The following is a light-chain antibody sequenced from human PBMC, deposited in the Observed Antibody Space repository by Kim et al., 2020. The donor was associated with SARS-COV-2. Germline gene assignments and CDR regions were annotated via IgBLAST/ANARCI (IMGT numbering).Light chain of an antibody. V-gene: IGKV1-8*01. J-gene: IGKJ3*01. CDR2: AAS. CDR1: QSINSN. CDR3: QQFYTYPFT. Sequence: ASTGDRVTITCRASQSINSNLAWYQQKPGKAPKLLTYAASTLQTGVPSRFSGSGSGTEFTLTISRLQSEDFATYYCQQFYTYPFTFGPGTKVDIK.